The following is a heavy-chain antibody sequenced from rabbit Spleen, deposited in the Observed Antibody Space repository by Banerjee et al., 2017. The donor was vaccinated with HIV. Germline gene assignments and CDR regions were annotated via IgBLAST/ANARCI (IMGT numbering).Heavy chain of an antibody. D-gene: IGHD8-1*01. CDR1: GFSFSRGYD. V-gene: IGHV1S45*01. CDR3: ARDGTGGSYFAL. J-gene: IGHJ6*01. CDR2: IDPVFGIT. Sequence: QAHLEESGGGLVVPEGSLTLTCNASGFSFSRGYDMNWVRQAPGKGLEWIGYIDPVFGITYYANWVNGRFSISRENAQNTVFLQMTSLTAADTATYFCARDGTGGSYFALWGQGTLVTVS.